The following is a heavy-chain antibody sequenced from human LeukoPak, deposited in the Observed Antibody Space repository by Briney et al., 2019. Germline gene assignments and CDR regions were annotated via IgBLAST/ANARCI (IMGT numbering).Heavy chain of an antibody. CDR1: GFTFSSYS. D-gene: IGHD6-19*01. Sequence: GGSLRLSCAASGFTFSSYSMNWVRQAPGKGLEWVSSISSSSSYIYYADSVKGRFTISRDNAKNSLYLQMNSLGAEDTAVYYCARGDPVAGANYYYYGMDVWGQGTTVTVSS. J-gene: IGHJ6*02. CDR3: ARGDPVAGANYYYYGMDV. V-gene: IGHV3-21*01. CDR2: ISSSSSYI.